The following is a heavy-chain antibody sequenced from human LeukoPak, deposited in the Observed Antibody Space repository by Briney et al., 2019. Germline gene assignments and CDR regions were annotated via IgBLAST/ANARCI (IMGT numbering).Heavy chain of an antibody. J-gene: IGHJ5*01. CDR3: ARGNCSGGSCSKDNCCDS. CDR2: ISHSGST. V-gene: IGHV4-30-2*01. Sequence: SQTLSLTCAVSGGSISSGGYSWSWIRQPPGKGLEWIGYISHSGSTYYNPSLKSRVTISVDKSKNQFSLKLSSVTAADTAVYYCARGNCSGGSCSKDNCCDSRGQGTLVSVSS. D-gene: IGHD2-15*01. CDR1: GGSISSGGYS.